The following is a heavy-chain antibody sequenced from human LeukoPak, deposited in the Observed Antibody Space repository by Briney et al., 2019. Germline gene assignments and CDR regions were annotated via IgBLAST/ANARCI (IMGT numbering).Heavy chain of an antibody. J-gene: IGHJ4*02. CDR2: ISSSGSTI. CDR1: GFIFSDYY. CDR3: TRNFYDSSGYYRIDS. V-gene: IGHV3-11*01. D-gene: IGHD3-22*01. Sequence: GGSLRLSCAASGFIFSDYYMDWVRQAPGKGLEWVSYISSSGSTISYAESVKGRFTVSRDNARNSVYLQMNSLRAEDTAVYYCTRNFYDSSGYYRIDSWGQGTLVTVSS.